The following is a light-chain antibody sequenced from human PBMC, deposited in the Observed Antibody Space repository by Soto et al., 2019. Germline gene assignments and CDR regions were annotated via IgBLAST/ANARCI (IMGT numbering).Light chain of an antibody. CDR2: CAS. CDR1: QSFSSN. V-gene: IGKV3-15*01. J-gene: IGKJ2*01. CDR3: QQYNNWPPT. Sequence: DIVMTQSPATLSVSPGERATLSCRASQSFSSNLAWYQQKPGQPPRLLYYCASTRATGIPARFSGSGSGTEFTLTISSLQSEDFAVYYCQQYNNWPPTFGQGNKLEIK.